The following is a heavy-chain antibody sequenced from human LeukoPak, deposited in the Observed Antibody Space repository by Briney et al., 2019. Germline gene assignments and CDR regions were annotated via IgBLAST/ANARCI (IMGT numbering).Heavy chain of an antibody. V-gene: IGHV4-59*01. CDR3: ARDGDGSGSPNWFDP. J-gene: IGHJ5*02. Sequence: SETLSLTCTVSGGSISTYYWSWIRQPPGKGLEWIGYIYYTGSTNYNPSLKSRVTISVDTSKNQFSLKLSSVTAADTAVYYCARDGDGSGSPNWFDPWGQGTLVTVSS. CDR2: IYYTGST. D-gene: IGHD3-10*01. CDR1: GGSISTYY.